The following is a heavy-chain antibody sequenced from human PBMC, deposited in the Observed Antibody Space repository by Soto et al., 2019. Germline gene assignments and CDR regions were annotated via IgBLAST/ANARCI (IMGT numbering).Heavy chain of an antibody. CDR3: ASDHEWELLSLYYYYGMDV. Sequence: ASVKVSCKASGYTFTSYGISWVRQAPGQGLEWVGWISAYNGNTNYAQKLQGRVTMTTDTSTSTAYMELRSLRSDDTAVYYCASDHEWELLSLYYYYGMDVWGQGTSVTVSS. CDR1: GYTFTSYG. V-gene: IGHV1-18*04. J-gene: IGHJ6*02. D-gene: IGHD1-26*01. CDR2: ISAYNGNT.